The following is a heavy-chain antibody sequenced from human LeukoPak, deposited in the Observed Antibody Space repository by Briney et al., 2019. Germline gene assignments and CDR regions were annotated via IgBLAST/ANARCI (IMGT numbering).Heavy chain of an antibody. CDR2: INGDGSTT. V-gene: IGHV3-74*01. CDR1: GFTFSRYW. J-gene: IGHJ5*02. CDR3: ASGPTGFA. D-gene: IGHD1-14*01. Sequence: GGSLRLSCVASGFTFSRYWMHWVRQAPGKGLVWVSRINGDGSTTIYADSVKGRFTISRDNAKNTLYLQMNSLRAEDTAVYFCASGPTGFAWGQGTLVTVS.